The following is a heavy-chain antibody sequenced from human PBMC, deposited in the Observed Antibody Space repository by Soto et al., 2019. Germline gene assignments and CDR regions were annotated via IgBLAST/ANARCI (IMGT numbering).Heavy chain of an antibody. CDR3: ATNPGGGGY. D-gene: IGHD3-10*01. CDR1: GFTVSNNY. CDR2: IYSGGYT. Sequence: EVQLVESGGGLIQPGGSLRLSCAVSGFTVSNNYMSWVRQAPGKGLEGVSVIYSGGYTAYGDSVKGRFTISRDNSKNTLFFQMNTLGASAAALFYCATNPGGGGYWGQGTLVTVSS. J-gene: IGHJ4*02. V-gene: IGHV3-53*01.